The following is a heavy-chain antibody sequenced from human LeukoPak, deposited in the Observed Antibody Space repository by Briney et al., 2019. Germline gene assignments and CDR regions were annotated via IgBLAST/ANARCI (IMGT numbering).Heavy chain of an antibody. CDR2: IKQDGSEK. Sequence: QRGESLRLSCAASEFIFSTYWMHWLRQAPGKELEWVANIKQDGSEKHYVDSVKGRFTISRDNTKNSLYLQMNSLRAEDTAVYYCVKNSGWYCLDYWGQGTLVTVSS. D-gene: IGHD6-13*01. J-gene: IGHJ4*02. CDR3: VKNSGWYCLDY. CDR1: EFIFSTYW. V-gene: IGHV3-7*03.